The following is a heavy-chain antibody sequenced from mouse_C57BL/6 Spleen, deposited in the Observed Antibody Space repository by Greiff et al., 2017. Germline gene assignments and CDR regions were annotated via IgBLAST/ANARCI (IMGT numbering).Heavy chain of an antibody. D-gene: IGHD1-1*01. CDR3: ARDYYGSS. J-gene: IGHJ2*01. Sequence: LVESGAELARPGASVKMSCKASGYTFTSYTMHWVKQRPGQGLEWIGYINPSSGYTKYNQKFKDKATLTADKSSSTAYMQLSSLTSEDSAVYYCARDYYGSSWGQGTTLTVSS. CDR2: INPSSGYT. CDR1: GYTFTSYT. V-gene: IGHV1-4*01.